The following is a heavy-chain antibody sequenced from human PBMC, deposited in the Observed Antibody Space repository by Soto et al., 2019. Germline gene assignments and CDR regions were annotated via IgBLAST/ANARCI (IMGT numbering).Heavy chain of an antibody. J-gene: IGHJ5*02. CDR2: ISAYNGNT. CDR3: ARGSGIVGPRITPGSFDP. V-gene: IGHV1-18*01. CDR1: GYTFTSYG. Sequence: QVQLVQSGAEVKKHGASVKVSCKASGYTFTSYGISWVRQAPGQWLEWMGWISAYNGNTNYAQKLHGRITMTTDTSTNKANMELRSLRSDDTFVYYCARGSGIVGPRITPGSFDPCGQVTLVTVSS. D-gene: IGHD1-26*01.